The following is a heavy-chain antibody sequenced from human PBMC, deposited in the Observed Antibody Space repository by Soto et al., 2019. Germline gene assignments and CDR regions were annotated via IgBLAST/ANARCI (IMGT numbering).Heavy chain of an antibody. CDR1: GDSISSSVW. V-gene: IGHV4-4*02. J-gene: IGHJ5*02. CDR2: IFHTGST. CDR3: ARDGQATVTTNWFDP. D-gene: IGHD4-17*01. Sequence: SETLSRTCAVSGDSISSSVWWTCVRQPPGKGLEWIGGIFHTGSTYFNPSLKSRVTMSVDTSKNQFSLKLSSVTAADTAVYYCARDGQATVTTNWFDPWGQGTLVTVSS.